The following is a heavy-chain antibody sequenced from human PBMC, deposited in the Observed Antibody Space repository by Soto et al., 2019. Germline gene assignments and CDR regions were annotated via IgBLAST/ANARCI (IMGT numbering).Heavy chain of an antibody. D-gene: IGHD1-26*01. Sequence: PSETLSLTCAVSGGSISSSNWWRWVRQPPGKGLEWIGEIYHSGSTNYNPSLKSRVTISVDKSKNQFSLKLSSVTAADTAVYYCARGRVVKVGATRFNWFDPWGQGTLVTVSS. CDR1: GGSISSSNW. CDR2: IYHSGST. V-gene: IGHV4-4*02. J-gene: IGHJ5*02. CDR3: ARGRVVKVGATRFNWFDP.